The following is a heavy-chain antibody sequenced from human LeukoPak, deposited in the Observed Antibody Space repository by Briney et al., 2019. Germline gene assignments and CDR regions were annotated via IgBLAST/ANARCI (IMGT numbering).Heavy chain of an antibody. J-gene: IGHJ4*02. D-gene: IGHD6-13*01. V-gene: IGHV3-11*03. CDR2: ISSFSNFR. Sequence: PGGSRSPSCAASGFTFSDYYMSWIRQAPGKGVEWVSHISSFSNFRSYADSVKGRFTISRDNAKNSLYLQVNSLRAEDTAVYYCARPTIAAAGNFEYWGQGTLVTVSS. CDR1: GFTFSDYY. CDR3: ARPTIAAAGNFEY.